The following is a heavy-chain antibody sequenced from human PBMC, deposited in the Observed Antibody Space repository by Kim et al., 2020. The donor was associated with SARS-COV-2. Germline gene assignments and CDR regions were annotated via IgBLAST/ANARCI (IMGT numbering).Heavy chain of an antibody. Sequence: KTSKKFPGRVTLTRGTTASTAYMGLSSLGSEDTAVYYCAREGTMIGGMDVWGQGTTVTVSS. D-gene: IGHD3-22*01. CDR3: AREGTMIGGMDV. J-gene: IGHJ6*02. V-gene: IGHV1-3*01.